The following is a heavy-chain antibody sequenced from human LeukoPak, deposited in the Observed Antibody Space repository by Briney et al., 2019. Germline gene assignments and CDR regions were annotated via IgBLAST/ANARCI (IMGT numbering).Heavy chain of an antibody. CDR2: ISGSGGST. D-gene: IGHD2-8*01. CDR1: GFTFSSYA. V-gene: IGHV3-23*01. J-gene: IGHJ5*02. CDR3: AKAPLGVINWFDP. Sequence: GGSRRLSCAASGFTFSSYAMSWVRQAPGKGREWVSAISGSGGSTYYADSVKGRFTISRDNSKNTLYLQMNSLRAEDTAVYYCAKAPLGVINWFDPWGQGTLVTVSS.